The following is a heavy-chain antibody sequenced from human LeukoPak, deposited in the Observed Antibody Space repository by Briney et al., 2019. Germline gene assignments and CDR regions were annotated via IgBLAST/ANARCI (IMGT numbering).Heavy chain of an antibody. CDR1: GGSISSSSYY. V-gene: IGHV4-39*07. J-gene: IGHJ6*03. D-gene: IGHD3-22*01. Sequence: SETLSLTCTVSGGSISSSSYYWGWIRQPPGKGLEWIGSIYYSGSTYYNPSLKSRVTMSVDTSKNQFSLKLSSVTAADTAVYYCARGYYDSRPYYYYYYMDVWGKGTTVTISS. CDR3: ARGYYDSRPYYYYYYMDV. CDR2: IYYSGST.